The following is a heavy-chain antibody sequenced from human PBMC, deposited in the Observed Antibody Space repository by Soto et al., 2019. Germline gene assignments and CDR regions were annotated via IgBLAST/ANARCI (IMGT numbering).Heavy chain of an antibody. Sequence: GGSPRLSCVASGFTFSDHHMTWIRQAPGKGLEWVTHTSGSSTNTNYAASVKGRFTISRDNAKSSVYLQMNSLRAEDTAVYYCAREIFTGSGAAFDVWGPGTRVTVSS. V-gene: IGHV3-11*06. CDR3: AREIFTGSGAAFDV. CDR1: GFTFSDHH. D-gene: IGHD1-26*01. J-gene: IGHJ3*01. CDR2: TSGSSTNT.